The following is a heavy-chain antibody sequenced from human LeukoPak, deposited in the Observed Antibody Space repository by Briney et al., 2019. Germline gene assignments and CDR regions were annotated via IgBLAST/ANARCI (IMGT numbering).Heavy chain of an antibody. D-gene: IGHD5-18*01. V-gene: IGHV3-23*01. CDR2: ISGSGGST. CDR1: GFTFSSYA. J-gene: IGHJ6*02. Sequence: GGSLRLSCAASGFTFSSYAMSWVRQAPGKGLEWVSAISGSGGSTYYADSVKGRFTISRDNSKNTLYLQMNSLRAEDTAVYYCAKGGGYSYGSPNYYYYGMDVWGQGTTVTVSS. CDR3: AKGGGYSYGSPNYYYYGMDV.